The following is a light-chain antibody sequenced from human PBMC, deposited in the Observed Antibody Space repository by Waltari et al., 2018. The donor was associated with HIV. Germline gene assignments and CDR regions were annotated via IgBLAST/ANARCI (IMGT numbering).Light chain of an antibody. Sequence: EIVMTQSPATLSVSPGERATLSCRASQRVSSNLAWYQQRPGQAPRLLIYGASTRATGIPARFSGSGSGTEFTLTISSLQSEDFAVYYCHQYGSSPLTFGGGTRVEIK. CDR1: QRVSSN. J-gene: IGKJ4*01. CDR2: GAS. V-gene: IGKV3-15*01. CDR3: HQYGSSPLT.